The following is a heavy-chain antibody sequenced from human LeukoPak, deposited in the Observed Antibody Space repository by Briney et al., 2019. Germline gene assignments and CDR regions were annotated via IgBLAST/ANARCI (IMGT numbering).Heavy chain of an antibody. CDR1: GFTFSSYD. CDR2: IGTAGDT. V-gene: IGHV3-13*01. D-gene: IGHD2-21*01. CDR3: ARVTHMAGMDV. J-gene: IGHJ6*02. Sequence: GGSLRLSCAASGFTFSSYDMHWVRQATGKGLEWVSAIGTAGDTYYPGSVKGRFTISRENAKNSLYLQMNSLRAGDTAVYYCARVTHMAGMDVWGQGTTVTVSS.